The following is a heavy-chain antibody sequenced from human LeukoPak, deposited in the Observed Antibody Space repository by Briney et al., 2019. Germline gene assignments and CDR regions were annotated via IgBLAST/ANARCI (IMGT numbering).Heavy chain of an antibody. CDR3: ARDYWWNYDY. J-gene: IGHJ4*02. D-gene: IGHD1-7*01. CDR1: EFTFSDYA. V-gene: IGHV3-30-3*01. Sequence: GGSLRLSCAASEFTFSDYAMHWVRQAPGKGLEWVAVISKDGSDKYYPGSVRGRFTISRDNSKNTIYLQMDSLRAEDTAIYYCARDYWWNYDYWGQGTLVTVSS. CDR2: ISKDGSDK.